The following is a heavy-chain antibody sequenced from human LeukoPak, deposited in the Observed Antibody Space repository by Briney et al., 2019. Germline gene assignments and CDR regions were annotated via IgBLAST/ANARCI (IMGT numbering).Heavy chain of an antibody. D-gene: IGHD5-24*01. CDR1: GGSISGTSYY. V-gene: IGHV4-39*07. CDR3: AREEMPGKFDY. CDR2: IYYSGST. J-gene: IGHJ4*02. Sequence: SETLSLTCTVSGGSISGTSYYWGWIRQPPGKGLEWIGSIYYSGSTNYNPSLKSRVAISLDKSSNQFSLRLTSVTAADTAMYFCAREEMPGKFDYWGQGILVTVSS.